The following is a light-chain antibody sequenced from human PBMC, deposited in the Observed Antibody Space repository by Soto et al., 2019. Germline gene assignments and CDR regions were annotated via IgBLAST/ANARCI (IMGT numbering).Light chain of an antibody. J-gene: IGLJ1*01. Sequence: SVLQQPPSVYGSAGQGVTISCTGGSSNIGTGHDVHWYQQLPGSAPKLLIYSNTNRPSGVPERFSGSKSATSASLAIAGLQTEDEADYFCQSYDISLSGSYVFGTGTKVTVL. CDR1: SSNIGTGHD. CDR3: QSYDISLSGSYV. V-gene: IGLV1-40*01. CDR2: SNT.